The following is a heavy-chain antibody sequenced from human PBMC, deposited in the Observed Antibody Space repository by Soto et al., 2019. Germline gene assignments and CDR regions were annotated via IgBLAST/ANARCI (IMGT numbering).Heavy chain of an antibody. CDR3: AKDMKWGGMTTIHYFDS. CDR2: ISWNSETI. J-gene: IGHJ4*02. V-gene: IGHV3-9*01. D-gene: IGHD4-17*01. CDR1: GFTVDDYA. Sequence: EVQLVESEGGLVQPGRSLRLSCAASGFTVDDYAMHWVRQAPGKGLEWVSGISWNSETIDYADSVKGRFTISRDNAKSSLFLQMNSLRPDDTALYYCAKDMKWGGMTTIHYFDSWGQGTLVTVSS.